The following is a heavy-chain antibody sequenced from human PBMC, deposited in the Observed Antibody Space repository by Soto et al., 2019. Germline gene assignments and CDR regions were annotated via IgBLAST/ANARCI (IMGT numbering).Heavy chain of an antibody. CDR2: INHSGRA. Sequence: PSETLSLTCAVYGGSFHGYYWSWIRQPPGKGLEWIGEINHSGRASYNPTFKSRVSISVDTSKNQMSLQLTSASAADTAVYYCAKGPQPGYYDSGTIYSSVPWGQGTLVTVSS. CDR3: AKGPQPGYYDSGTIYSSVP. J-gene: IGHJ5*02. CDR1: GGSFHGYY. D-gene: IGHD3-10*01. V-gene: IGHV4-34*01.